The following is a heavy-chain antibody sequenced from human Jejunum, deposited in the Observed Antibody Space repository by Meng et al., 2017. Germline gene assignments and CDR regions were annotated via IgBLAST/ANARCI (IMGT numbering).Heavy chain of an antibody. CDR1: GGSVSSGFYY. D-gene: IGHD5-24*01. J-gene: IGHJ4*02. CDR3: ARDSETYPTYFDY. CDR2: ISDSGTT. V-gene: IGHV4-61*03. Sequence: VPLRASAPGLVRPSGTRSLPCTVSGGSVSSGFYYWSWIRQPPGKGLEWIGYISDSGTTNYNPSLKSRVTMSVDTSKNHFSLKLTSVTAADTAVYFCARDSETYPTYFDYWGQGTLVTVSS.